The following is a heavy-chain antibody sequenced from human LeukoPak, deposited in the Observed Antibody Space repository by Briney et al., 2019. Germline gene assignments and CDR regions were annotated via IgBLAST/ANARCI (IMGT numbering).Heavy chain of an antibody. Sequence: GESLKISCKGSGYSFTSYWIGWVRQMPGKGLEWTGIIYPGDSDTRYSPSFQGQVTISADKSISTAYLQWSSLKASDTAMYYCARADYIMITFGGVIAPDYFDYWGQGTLVTVSS. CDR2: IYPGDSDT. V-gene: IGHV5-51*01. CDR3: ARADYIMITFGGVIAPDYFDY. CDR1: GYSFTSYW. D-gene: IGHD3-16*02. J-gene: IGHJ4*02.